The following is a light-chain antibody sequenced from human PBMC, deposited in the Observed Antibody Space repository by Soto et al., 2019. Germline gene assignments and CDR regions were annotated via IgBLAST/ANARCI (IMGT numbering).Light chain of an antibody. CDR3: QQYNTSPYT. Sequence: GDRVTITCRASQSISSWLAWYQQKPGKAPKLLIYDASSLESGVPSRFSGSGSGTEFTLTISSLQPDDFATYYCQQYNTSPYTFGHGTKLEIK. CDR1: QSISSW. CDR2: DAS. J-gene: IGKJ2*01. V-gene: IGKV1-5*01.